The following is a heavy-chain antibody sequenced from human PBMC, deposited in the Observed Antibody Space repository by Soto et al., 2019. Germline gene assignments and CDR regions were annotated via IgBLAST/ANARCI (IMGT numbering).Heavy chain of an antibody. D-gene: IGHD2-15*01. CDR3: ARGADIVVVVSHYCDY. CDR1: GFTCSSYG. J-gene: IGHJ4*02. V-gene: IGHV3-33*01. CDR2: IWYDGSNK. Sequence: QVQLVESGGGVVQPGRSLRLSCAASGFTCSSYGMHWVRQAPGKGLEWVAVIWYDGSNKYYADSVKGRFTISRDNSKNTLYLQRNSLRAEDTAVYYCARGADIVVVVSHYCDYWGQGTLVTVSS.